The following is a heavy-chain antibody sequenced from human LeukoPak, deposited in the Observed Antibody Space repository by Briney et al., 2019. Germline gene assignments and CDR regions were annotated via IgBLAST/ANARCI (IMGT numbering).Heavy chain of an antibody. V-gene: IGHV3-7*01. CDR2: IKQAGSEK. J-gene: IGHJ4*02. D-gene: IGHD1-14*01. CDR1: GFTFSDYW. CDR3: ARNQRRLDY. Sequence: GVSLRFSCAASGFTFSDYWMSWVRQAPGKGRELVANIKQAGSEKYYVDFVKGRFTISRDNAKNSLYLQMNSLRAEDTAVYYCARNQRRLDYWGQGTLVTVSS.